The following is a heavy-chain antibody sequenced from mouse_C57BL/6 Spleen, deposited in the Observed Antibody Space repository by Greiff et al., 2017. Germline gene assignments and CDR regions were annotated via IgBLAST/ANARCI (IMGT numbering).Heavy chain of an antibody. V-gene: IGHV14-2*01. D-gene: IGHD1-1*01. Sequence: VQLQQSGAELVKPGASVKLSCTASGFNIKDYYMHWVKQRTEQGLEWIGRIDPEDGETKYAPKFQGKATITADKSSSTAYMQLSSLTSEDSAVYYCAREGTTVETFDYWGQGTTLTVSS. CDR2: IDPEDGET. J-gene: IGHJ2*01. CDR1: GFNIKDYY. CDR3: AREGTTVETFDY.